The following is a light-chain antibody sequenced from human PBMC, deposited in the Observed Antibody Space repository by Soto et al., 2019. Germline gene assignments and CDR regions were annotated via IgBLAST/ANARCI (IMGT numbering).Light chain of an antibody. CDR3: QQYNNWLKWT. CDR1: QSISSN. J-gene: IGKJ1*01. CDR2: DAS. V-gene: IGKV3-15*01. Sequence: EIVMTQSPATLSVSPGERATLSCRASQSISSNLAWYQQKPGQGPRLLIYDASTSATGIPARFSGSGSGTDFTLTISSLQSEDFAVYYCQQYNNWLKWTFGQGTQVEIK.